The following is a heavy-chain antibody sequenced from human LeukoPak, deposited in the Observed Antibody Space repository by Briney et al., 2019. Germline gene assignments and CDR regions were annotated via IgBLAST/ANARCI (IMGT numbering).Heavy chain of an antibody. CDR3: ASSEITIFGVVNKGAFDI. V-gene: IGHV3-48*01. J-gene: IGHJ3*02. CDR1: GFTFSSDW. CDR2: ISSSSSTI. D-gene: IGHD3-3*01. Sequence: GGSLRLSCAVSGFTFSSDWMIWVRQAPGKGLEWVSYISSSSSTIYYADSVKGRFTISRDNAKNSLYLQMNSLRAEDTAVYYCASSEITIFGVVNKGAFDIWGQGTMVTVSS.